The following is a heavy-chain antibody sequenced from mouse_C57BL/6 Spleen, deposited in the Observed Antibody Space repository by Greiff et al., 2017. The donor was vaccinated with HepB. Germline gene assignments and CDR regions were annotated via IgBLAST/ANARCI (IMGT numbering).Heavy chain of an antibody. Sequence: QVQLQQPGAELVMPGASVKLSCKASGYTFTSYWMHWVKQRPGQGLEWIGEIDPSDSYTNYNQKFKGKSTLTVDKSSSTVYMQLSSLTSEDSAVYYCVQTAQATTWFAYWGQGTLVTVSA. CDR3: VQTAQATTWFAY. D-gene: IGHD3-2*02. J-gene: IGHJ3*01. V-gene: IGHV1-69*01. CDR2: IDPSDSYT. CDR1: GYTFTSYW.